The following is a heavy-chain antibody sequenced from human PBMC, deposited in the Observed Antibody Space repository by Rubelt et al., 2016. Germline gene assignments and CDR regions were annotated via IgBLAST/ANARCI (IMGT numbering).Heavy chain of an antibody. D-gene: IGHD3-22*01. CDR2: IIPILGIA. CDR3: ARDRLLDDSSGGDAFDI. J-gene: IGHJ3*02. Sequence: QVQLVQSGAEVKKPGSSVKVSCKASGDTFSSYAISWVRQAPGQGLEWMERIIPILGIANYAQKFQGRVTITADKSTSTAYMELSSLRSEDTAVYYCARDRLLDDSSGGDAFDIWGQGTMVTVSS. CDR1: GDTFSSYA. V-gene: IGHV1-69*04.